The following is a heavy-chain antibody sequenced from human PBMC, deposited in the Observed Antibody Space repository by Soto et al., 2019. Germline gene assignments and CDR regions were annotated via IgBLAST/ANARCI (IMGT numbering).Heavy chain of an antibody. J-gene: IGHJ2*01. CDR3: ARRATYYSFYL. CDR2: ISGNGGST. Sequence: EVQLVESGGGLVQPGGSLRLSCAASGFTFSSYTMHCVRQAPGKGLECVSSISGNGGSTDYANSVKGRFKITRDNSKNTLFLQMGSLRVEDMAGYYCARRATYYSFYLWGRGTLGTVSS. D-gene: IGHD1-26*01. V-gene: IGHV3-64*01. CDR1: GFTFSSYT.